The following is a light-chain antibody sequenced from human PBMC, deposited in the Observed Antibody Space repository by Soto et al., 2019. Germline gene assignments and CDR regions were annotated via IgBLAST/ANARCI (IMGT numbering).Light chain of an antibody. CDR1: QSVSDN. Sequence: DIVMTQSPATLSVSPGERVTLCCRASQSVSDNLAWYQQKPGQAPRLLIFGASTRATGIPARFSGSGSGTEVILPITSRQPDDFSVSYCQQYNDWSPFTFGDGTTVEIK. CDR3: QQYNDWSPFT. J-gene: IGKJ4*01. CDR2: GAS. V-gene: IGKV3-15*01.